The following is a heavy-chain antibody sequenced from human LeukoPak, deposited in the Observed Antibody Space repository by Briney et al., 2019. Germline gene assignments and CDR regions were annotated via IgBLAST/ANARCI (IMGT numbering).Heavy chain of an antibody. CDR2: ISASGSST. Sequence: GGSLRLSCAASGFTFNNYAMSWVRQAPGKGLDWVSGISASGSSTYYADSVKGRFTISRDNSKNTLYLQMNSPRAEDTAVYYCAKDSWDLIGYYFDSWGQGTLVTVSS. V-gene: IGHV3-23*01. J-gene: IGHJ4*02. CDR1: GFTFNNYA. D-gene: IGHD3-16*02. CDR3: AKDSWDLIGYYFDS.